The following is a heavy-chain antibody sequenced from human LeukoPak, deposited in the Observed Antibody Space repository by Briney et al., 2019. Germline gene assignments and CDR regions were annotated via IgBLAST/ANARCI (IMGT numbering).Heavy chain of an antibody. CDR1: GGSISSYY. V-gene: IGHV4-59*01. D-gene: IGHD6-25*01. Sequence: SETLSLTCTVSGGSISSYYWSWVRQPPGKGLEWIANIYHTGSTNYNPSLSSRVTISIDTAKNQFSLKLTSVTAADTAVYYCARRGRNSSGWQDYLWGQGTLVTVSS. CDR2: IYHTGST. CDR3: ARRGRNSSGWQDYL. J-gene: IGHJ4*02.